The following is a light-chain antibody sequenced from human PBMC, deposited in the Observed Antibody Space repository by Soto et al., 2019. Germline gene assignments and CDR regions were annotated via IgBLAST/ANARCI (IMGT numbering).Light chain of an antibody. CDR3: QQRSNWPRT. CDR2: DAS. V-gene: IGKV3-11*01. Sequence: EIVLTQSPATLSLSPGERATLSCRASQSVSSYLAWYQQKPGQSPRLLIYDASTRATGIPARFSGSGSGTDFTLTISSLEPDDFAVYYCQQRSNWPRTFGQGTKVEI. J-gene: IGKJ1*01. CDR1: QSVSSY.